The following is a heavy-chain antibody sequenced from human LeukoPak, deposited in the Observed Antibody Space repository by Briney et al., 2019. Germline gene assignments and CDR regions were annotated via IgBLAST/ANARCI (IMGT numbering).Heavy chain of an antibody. CDR1: GYTFTGYY. D-gene: IGHD3-10*01. V-gene: IGHV1-2*02. J-gene: IGHJ5*02. Sequence: ASVKVSCKASGYTFTGYYMHWVRQAPGQGLEWMGWINSNSGGTNYAQKFQGRVTMTGDTSISTAYMELSRLRSDDTAVYYCARDRRAMVRGVIGWFDPWGQGTLVTVSS. CDR3: ARDRRAMVRGVIGWFDP. CDR2: INSNSGGT.